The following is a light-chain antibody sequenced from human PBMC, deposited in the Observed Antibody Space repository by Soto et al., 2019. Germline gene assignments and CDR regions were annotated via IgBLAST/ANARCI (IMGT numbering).Light chain of an antibody. V-gene: IGLV2-14*01. Sequence: QSALTQPASVSGSPGQSITISCTGTSSDVGGYNYVSWYQQHPGKAPKFMIYDVNNRPSGVSNRFSGSKSGNTASLTISGIQAEDEADYYCSSYTGSSTVFGGGTKVTVL. J-gene: IGLJ2*01. CDR2: DVN. CDR1: SSDVGGYNY. CDR3: SSYTGSSTV.